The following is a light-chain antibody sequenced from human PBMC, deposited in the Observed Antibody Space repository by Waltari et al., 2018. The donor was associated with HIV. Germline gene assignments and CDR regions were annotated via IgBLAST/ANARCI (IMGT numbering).Light chain of an antibody. CDR1: RANIGSKT. CDR2: STD. CDR3: AAWDVSLNGLV. V-gene: IGLV1-44*01. J-gene: IGLJ2*01. Sequence: QSVLTQPPSASGTPGQRVTISCSGSRANIGSKTVNWYQQLPGTAPTLLIYSTDQLPSGVPDRFSGSKSGTSASLAISGLQSEDEAGYYCAAWDVSLNGLVFGGGTKLTVL.